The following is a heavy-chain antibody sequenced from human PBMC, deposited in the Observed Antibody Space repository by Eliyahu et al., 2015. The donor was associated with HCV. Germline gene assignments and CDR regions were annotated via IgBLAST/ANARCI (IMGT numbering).Heavy chain of an antibody. Sequence: QVQLVQSGAEXKRPGASVXVSCKASGXTFTXYYIHWVRXAPGQGLXWXGIINPTGGSTNYAQRFRGRVSLTFDTSTSTVYLEVNTLRSDDTAVYYCARNLLSGDHWGQGTLVTVSS. D-gene: IGHD2-21*01. CDR2: INPTGGST. CDR3: ARNLLSGDH. CDR1: GXTFTXYY. V-gene: IGHV1-46*01. J-gene: IGHJ4*02.